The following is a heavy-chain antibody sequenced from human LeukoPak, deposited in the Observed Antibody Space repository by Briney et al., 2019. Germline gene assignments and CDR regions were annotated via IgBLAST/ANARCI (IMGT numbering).Heavy chain of an antibody. CDR3: ARHRYPQLDY. J-gene: IGHJ4*02. V-gene: IGHV3-7*01. CDR1: GFIFNSYW. D-gene: IGHD1-14*01. CDR2: RVQDGNDK. Sequence: GGSLRLSCAASGFIFNSYWMTWVRQAPGKGLEWVANRVQDGNDKFYVDSVKGRFTISRDNAENSLFLQMNSQRAEDTGVYYCARHRYPQLDYWSQGTLVTVSS.